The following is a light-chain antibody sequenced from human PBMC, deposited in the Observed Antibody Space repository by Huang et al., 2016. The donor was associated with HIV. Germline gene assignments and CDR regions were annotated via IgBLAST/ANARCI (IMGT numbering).Light chain of an antibody. CDR2: KAS. Sequence: IQMTQSPSTLSASVGDRVTITCRASQTLSTWLACYQQKPGRAPKRLIHKASTVESGVQSRFSGSGSGTEFTLTISRLQPDDYATYYCQQYNTYSYTFGQGTKLEIK. V-gene: IGKV1-5*03. J-gene: IGKJ2*01. CDR1: QTLSTW. CDR3: QQYNTYSYT.